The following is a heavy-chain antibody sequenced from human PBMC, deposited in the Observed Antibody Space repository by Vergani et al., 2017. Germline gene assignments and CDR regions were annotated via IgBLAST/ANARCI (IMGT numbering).Heavy chain of an antibody. CDR2: INPNSGGT. D-gene: IGHD3-22*01. Sequence: QVQLVQSGAEVKKPGASVKVSCKASRYTFTGYYMHWVRQAPGQGLEWMGWINPNSGGTNYAQKFQGWVTMTRDTSISTAYMELSRLRSDDTAVYYCAREIGYYDSSGYADAFDIWGQGTMVTVSS. CDR1: RYTFTGYY. V-gene: IGHV1-2*04. CDR3: AREIGYYDSSGYADAFDI. J-gene: IGHJ3*02.